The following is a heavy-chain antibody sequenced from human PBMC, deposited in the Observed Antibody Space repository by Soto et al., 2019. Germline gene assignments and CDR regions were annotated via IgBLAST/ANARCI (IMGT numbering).Heavy chain of an antibody. CDR2: IKGSHAGGTT. V-gene: IGHV3-15*01. J-gene: IGHJ4*02. Sequence: EVQLVESGGGLVAPGGSIRLSCVASGFTFTKAYMTWVRQAPGKGLEWVGRIKGSHAGGTTDYATSVKGRFTVSRDDSKNTLYLQMNSLKTVDTSVYYCVEEGGDSGCYFYGAYWGQGSMVSVSS. CDR3: VEEGGDSGCYFYGAY. CDR1: GFTFTKAY. D-gene: IGHD1-26*01.